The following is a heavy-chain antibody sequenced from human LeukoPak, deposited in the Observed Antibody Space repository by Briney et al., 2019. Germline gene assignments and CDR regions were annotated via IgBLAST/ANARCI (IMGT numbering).Heavy chain of an antibody. J-gene: IGHJ4*02. CDR2: MYYSGST. V-gene: IGHV4-39*01. D-gene: IGHD3-22*01. CDR1: GGSITNSYY. Sequence: PSETLSLTCTVSGGSITNSYYWGWIRQPAGKGLEWIGSMYYSGSTYYNPSLKSRVTISVDTSKNQFSLKLSSVTAADTAVYYCARQYYYNRAIYSKLDFWGQGTLVTVSS. CDR3: ARQYYYNRAIYSKLDF.